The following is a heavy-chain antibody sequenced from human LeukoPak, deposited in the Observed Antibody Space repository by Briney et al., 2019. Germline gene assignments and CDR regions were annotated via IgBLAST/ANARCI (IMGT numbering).Heavy chain of an antibody. Sequence: SVKVSCKASGGTFSSYAISWVRQAPGQGLEWMGRIIPIFGTANYAQKFQGRVTITTDESTSTAYMELSSLRSEDTAVYYCTSSRYSSGWSDYWGQGTLVTVSS. J-gene: IGHJ4*02. V-gene: IGHV1-69*05. D-gene: IGHD6-19*01. CDR1: GGTFSSYA. CDR2: IIPIFGTA. CDR3: TSSRYSSGWSDY.